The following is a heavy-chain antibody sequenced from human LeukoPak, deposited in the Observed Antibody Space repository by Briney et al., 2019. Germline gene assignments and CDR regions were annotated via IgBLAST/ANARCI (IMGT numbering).Heavy chain of an antibody. CDR1: GFTFGDYA. J-gene: IGHJ4*02. V-gene: IGHV3-49*03. CDR2: IRDKAYGGTT. CDR3: TRDCSSTNCFVDS. D-gene: IGHD2-2*01. Sequence: PGGSLRLSCTASGFTFGDYAMSWFRQAPGKGLEWVSLIRDKAYGGTTEYAASVKGRFTISRDDSKNIAYLQVNSLKTGDTGVYYCTRDCSSTNCFVDSWGQGTLVTVSS.